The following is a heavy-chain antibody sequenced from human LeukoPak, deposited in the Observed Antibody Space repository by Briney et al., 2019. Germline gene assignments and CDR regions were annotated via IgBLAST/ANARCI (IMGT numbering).Heavy chain of an antibody. V-gene: IGHV4-34*01. J-gene: IGHJ4*02. CDR2: INHSGST. D-gene: IGHD6-19*01. CDR3: ARRRYGSGWYYYFDY. CDR1: SGSISGYH. Sequence: SETLSLTCIVSSGSISGYHWSWIRQSPGKGLEWIGEINHSGSTNYNPSLKSRVTISVDTSKNQFSLKLSSVTAADTAVYYCARRRYGSGWYYYFDYWGQGTLVTVSS.